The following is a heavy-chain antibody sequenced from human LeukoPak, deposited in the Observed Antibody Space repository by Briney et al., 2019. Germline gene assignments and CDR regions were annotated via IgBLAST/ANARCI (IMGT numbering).Heavy chain of an antibody. D-gene: IGHD3-16*01. V-gene: IGHV3-21*01. Sequence: GGSLRLSCAASGFTFSSYSMNWVRQAPGKGLEWVSSISSSSSYIYYADSVKGRFTISRDNAKNSLYLQMNSLRAEDTAVYYCARDQVATRLIPIDYWGQGTLVTVSS. CDR3: ARDQVATRLIPIDY. CDR2: ISSSSSYI. CDR1: GFTFSSYS. J-gene: IGHJ4*02.